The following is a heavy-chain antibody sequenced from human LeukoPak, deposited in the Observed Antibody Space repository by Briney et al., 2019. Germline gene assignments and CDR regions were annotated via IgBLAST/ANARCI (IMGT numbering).Heavy chain of an antibody. CDR2: IYYSGST. Sequence: SETLSLTCSVSDDSITMYYWSWIRQPPGKGLEWIGYIYYSGSTNYNPPLKSRVTISVDTSKNQFSLKLSSVTAADTAVYYCARGQKYRSGYTVTELGSGYFDYWGQGPLVTVSS. CDR3: ARGQKYRSGYTVTELGSGYFDY. V-gene: IGHV4-59*01. J-gene: IGHJ4*02. CDR1: DDSITMYY. D-gene: IGHD5-18*01.